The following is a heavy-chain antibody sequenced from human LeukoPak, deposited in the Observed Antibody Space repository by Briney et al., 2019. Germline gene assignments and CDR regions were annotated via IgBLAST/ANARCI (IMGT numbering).Heavy chain of an antibody. J-gene: IGHJ5*02. D-gene: IGHD7-27*01. CDR2: FYPEDGET. Sequence: ASVTVSCKVSGYTLTELSMHWVRQAPGKGLEWMGGFYPEDGETIYAQKFQGRVTMTEDTSTDTAYMELSSLRSEDTAVYYCATVSRDLGWFDPWGQGTLVTVSS. V-gene: IGHV1-24*01. CDR1: GYTLTELS. CDR3: ATVSRDLGWFDP.